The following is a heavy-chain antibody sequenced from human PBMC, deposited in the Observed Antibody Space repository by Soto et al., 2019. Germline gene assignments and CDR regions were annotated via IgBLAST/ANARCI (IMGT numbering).Heavy chain of an antibody. Sequence: SETLSRTCAVYGGSFSGYYWSWIRQPPGKGLDWIGEVNHSGSTNYNPSLKSRVTISVDTSKNQFSLKLSSVTAADTAVYYCARDCSGGSCYSGGKYYYYGMDVWGQGTTVTVSS. D-gene: IGHD2-15*01. CDR3: ARDCSGGSCYSGGKYYYYGMDV. CDR2: VNHSGST. CDR1: GGSFSGYY. V-gene: IGHV4-34*01. J-gene: IGHJ6*02.